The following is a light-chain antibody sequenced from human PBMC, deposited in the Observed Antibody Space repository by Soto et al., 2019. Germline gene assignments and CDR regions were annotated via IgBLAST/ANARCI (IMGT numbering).Light chain of an antibody. CDR3: QQYGSSSIT. CDR1: QSVSNNY. CDR2: GAS. V-gene: IGKV3-20*01. J-gene: IGKJ5*01. Sequence: IVLIQSPATLSLSPGERATLSCRASQSVSNNYLAWYQQKPGQAPRLLIYGASNRATGIPDRFSGSGSGTDFTLTISRLEPEDFAVYYCQQYGSSSITFGQGTRLEI.